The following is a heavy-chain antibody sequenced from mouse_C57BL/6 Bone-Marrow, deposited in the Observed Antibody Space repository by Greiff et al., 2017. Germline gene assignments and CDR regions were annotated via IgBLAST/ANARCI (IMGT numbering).Heavy chain of an antibody. Sequence: QVQLQQSGAELVRPGTSVKVSCKASGYAFTNYLIEWVKQRPGQGLEWIGVINPGSGGPNYNEKFKGKATLTADKASSTAYMQLSSLTSEDSAVYFCARWLLRGGTFFAYWGQGTLVTVSA. CDR1: GYAFTNYL. CDR3: ARWLLRGGTFFAY. CDR2: INPGSGGP. V-gene: IGHV1-54*01. J-gene: IGHJ3*01. D-gene: IGHD2-3*01.